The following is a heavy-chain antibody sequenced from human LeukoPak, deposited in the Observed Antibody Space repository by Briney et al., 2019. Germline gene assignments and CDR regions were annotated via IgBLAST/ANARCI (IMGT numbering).Heavy chain of an antibody. CDR2: INPDNGGT. CDR3: AISYEYDMDV. J-gene: IGHJ6*02. CDR1: GYTFTGYY. Sequence: GASVKVSCKASGYTFTGYYMHWVRQAPGQGLEWMGWINPDNGGTNYAQKFQGRVTMTRDMSISTAYMELSRLRSDDTAVYYCAISYEYDMDVWGQGTTVTVSS. V-gene: IGHV1-2*02.